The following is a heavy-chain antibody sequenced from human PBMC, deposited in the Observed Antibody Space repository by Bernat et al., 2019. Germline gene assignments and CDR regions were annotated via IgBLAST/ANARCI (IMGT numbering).Heavy chain of an antibody. CDR2: ISGSGGST. V-gene: IGHV3-23*04. CDR1: GFTFRNFW. J-gene: IGHJ4*02. Sequence: EVQLVESGGGLVQPGGSLRLSCAASGFTFRNFWMTWVRQAPGKGLEWVSAISGSGGSTYYADSVKGRFTISRDNSKNTLYLQMNSLRAEDTAVYYCAKDRNYGSGSYTDYWGQGTLVTVSS. D-gene: IGHD3-10*01. CDR3: AKDRNYGSGSYTDY.